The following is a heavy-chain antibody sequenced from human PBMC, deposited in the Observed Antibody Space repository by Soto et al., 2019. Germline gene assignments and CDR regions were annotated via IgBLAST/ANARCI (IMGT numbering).Heavy chain of an antibody. D-gene: IGHD4-17*01. Sequence: GASVKVSCKASGYTFTSYGIRWVRQAPGQGLEWMGWISAYNGNTNYAQKLQGRVTMTTDTSTSTAYVELRSLRSDDTAVYYCARVHGDYVTGYYMDVWGKGTTVTVSS. CDR1: GYTFTSYG. CDR2: ISAYNGNT. J-gene: IGHJ6*03. CDR3: ARVHGDYVTGYYMDV. V-gene: IGHV1-18*01.